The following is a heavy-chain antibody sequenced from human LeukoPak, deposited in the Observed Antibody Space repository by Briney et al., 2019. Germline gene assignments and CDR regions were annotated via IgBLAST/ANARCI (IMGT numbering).Heavy chain of an antibody. Sequence: GGSLRLSCAASGFTFSTFAMLWVRQPRGKGLEWVSSIFPSGGEIHYADSVRGRFTISRDNSKSTLSLQMNSLRPEDSAIYYCTRAPVISGPYGSGTYYLDVWGEGTTVTVSS. V-gene: IGHV3-23*01. CDR3: TRAPVISGPYGSGTYYLDV. CDR2: IFPSGGEI. CDR1: GFTFSTFA. J-gene: IGHJ6*03. D-gene: IGHD3-10*01.